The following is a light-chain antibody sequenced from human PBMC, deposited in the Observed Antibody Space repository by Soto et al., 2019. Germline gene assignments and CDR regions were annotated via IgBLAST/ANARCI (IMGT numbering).Light chain of an antibody. CDR1: SSDVGDYNY. V-gene: IGLV2-14*01. Sequence: QSALTQPASVSGSPGQSITISCTGTSSDVGDYNYVSWYQQHPGKAPKLMIYEVRNRPSGVSNRFSGSKSGNTASLTISGLQAEDAADYYCTSYRSGSILYVFGTGTKLTVL. CDR2: EVR. J-gene: IGLJ1*01. CDR3: TSYRSGSILYV.